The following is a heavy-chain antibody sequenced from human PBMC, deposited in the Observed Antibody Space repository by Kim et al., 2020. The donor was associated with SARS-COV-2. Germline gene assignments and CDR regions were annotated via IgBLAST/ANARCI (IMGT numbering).Heavy chain of an antibody. CDR2: IWYDGSNK. J-gene: IGHJ4*02. V-gene: IGHV3-33*01. D-gene: IGHD3-22*01. CDR3: ARDSYDSSGYYPLFDY. CDR1: GFTFSSYG. Sequence: GGSLRLSCAASGFTFSSYGMHWVRQAPGKGLEWVAVIWYDGSNKYYADSVKGRFTISRDNSKNTLYLQMNSLRAEDTAVYYCARDSYDSSGYYPLFDYWGQGTLVTVSS.